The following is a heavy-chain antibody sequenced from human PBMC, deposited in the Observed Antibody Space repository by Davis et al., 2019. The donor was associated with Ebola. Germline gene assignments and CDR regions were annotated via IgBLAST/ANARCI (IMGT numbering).Heavy chain of an antibody. CDR3: ARHLIEVVPAANDYYYYGMDV. V-gene: IGHV4-59*08. Sequence: PSETLSLTCTVPGGSISSYYWSWIRQPPGKGLEWIGYIYYSGSTNYNPSLKSRVTISVDTSKNQFSLKLSSVTAADTAVYYCARHLIEVVPAANDYYYYGMDVWGQGTTVTVSS. CDR1: GGSISSYY. J-gene: IGHJ6*02. CDR2: IYYSGST. D-gene: IGHD2-2*01.